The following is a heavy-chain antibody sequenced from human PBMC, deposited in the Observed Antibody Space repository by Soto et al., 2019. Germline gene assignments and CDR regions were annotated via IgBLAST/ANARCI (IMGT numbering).Heavy chain of an antibody. Sequence: QVQLVQSGAEVKKPGASVKVSCKASGYTFTSYDINWVRQAAGQGLEWMGWMNPDNGKTRYAQKFQGRVTMTTDTSITTAYMELSGLRSDDTAVYYCARDEAADAWGQGTPVTVSS. D-gene: IGHD6-13*01. V-gene: IGHV1-8*01. CDR2: MNPDNGKT. CDR3: ARDEAADA. CDR1: GYTFTSYD. J-gene: IGHJ5*02.